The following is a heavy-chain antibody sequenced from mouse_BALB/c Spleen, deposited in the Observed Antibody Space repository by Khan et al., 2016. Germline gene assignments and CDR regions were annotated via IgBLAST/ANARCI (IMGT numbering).Heavy chain of an antibody. Sequence: QVRLQQSGAELMKPGASVKISCKATGYTFSSYWIEWVKQRPGHGLEWIGEILPGSGSTNYNEKFKGKATFTADTSSNTAYMQLSRLTSEDSAVYYCATYDDYSYAIDYWGQGTSVTVSS. D-gene: IGHD2-12*01. J-gene: IGHJ4*01. CDR2: ILPGSGST. CDR3: ATYDDYSYAIDY. CDR1: GYTFSSYW. V-gene: IGHV1-9*01.